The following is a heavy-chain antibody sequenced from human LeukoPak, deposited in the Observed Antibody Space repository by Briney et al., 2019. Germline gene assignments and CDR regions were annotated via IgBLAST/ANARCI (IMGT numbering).Heavy chain of an antibody. D-gene: IGHD4-17*01. V-gene: IGHV3-74*03. CDR2: INSDGSST. CDR3: ARVSHKYGDYVYLAY. Sequence: GGSLRLSCAASGFTFSHYLMHWVRQAPGKGLVWVARINSDGSSTTYADSVKGRFTISRDNAKNTLCLQMNSLRAEDTAVYYCARVSHKYGDYVYLAYWGQGTLVTVSS. CDR1: GFTFSHYL. J-gene: IGHJ4*02.